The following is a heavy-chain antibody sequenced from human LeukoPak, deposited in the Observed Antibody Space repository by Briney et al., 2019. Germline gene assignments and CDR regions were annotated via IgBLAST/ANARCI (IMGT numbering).Heavy chain of an antibody. CDR1: GFTFSSYW. D-gene: IGHD3-9*01. CDR3: ARSNVLRYFDWLSGSYYYYYYMDV. Sequence: GGSLRLSCAASGFTFSSYWMSWVRQAPGKGLEWVANIKQGGSEKYYVDSVKGRFTISRDNAKNSLYLQMNSLRAEDTAVYYCARSNVLRYFDWLSGSYYYYYYMDVWGKGTTVTVSS. CDR2: IKQGGSEK. J-gene: IGHJ6*03. V-gene: IGHV3-7*01.